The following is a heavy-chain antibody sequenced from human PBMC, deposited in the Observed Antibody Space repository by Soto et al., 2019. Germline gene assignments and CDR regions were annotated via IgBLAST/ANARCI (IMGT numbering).Heavy chain of an antibody. Sequence: ETLSLTCTVSGGSISSSSYYWGWIRQPPGKGLEWIGSIYYSGSTYYNPSLKSRVTISVDTSKNQFSLNLSSVTAADTAVYYCARDQNGSGNYYTRYFDYWGQGTLVTVSS. CDR2: IYYSGST. V-gene: IGHV4-39*07. CDR3: ARDQNGSGNYYTRYFDY. D-gene: IGHD3-10*01. CDR1: GGSISSSSYY. J-gene: IGHJ4*02.